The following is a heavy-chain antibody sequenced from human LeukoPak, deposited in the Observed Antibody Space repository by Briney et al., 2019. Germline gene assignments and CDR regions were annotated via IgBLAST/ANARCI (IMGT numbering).Heavy chain of an antibody. CDR2: ISWNSGSI. CDR1: GFTFDDYA. V-gene: IGHV3-9*01. D-gene: IGHD2-8*02. J-gene: IGHJ4*02. CDR3: AKHQPGQRVVDY. Sequence: PGGSLRLSCAASGFTFDDYAMHWVRQAPGKGLEWVSGISWNSGSIGYADSVKGRFTISRDNAKNSLYLQMNSLRAEDTALYYCAKHQPGQRVVDYWGQGTLVTVSS.